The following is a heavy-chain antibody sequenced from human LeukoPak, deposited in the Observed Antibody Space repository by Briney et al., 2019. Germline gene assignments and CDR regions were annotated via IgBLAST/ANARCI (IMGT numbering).Heavy chain of an antibody. D-gene: IGHD3-10*01. J-gene: IGHJ4*02. CDR2: IYYSGST. CDR3: ARPKYYYGSGSYIDY. CDR1: GGSISSYY. V-gene: IGHV4-59*12. Sequence: SETLSLTCTVSGGSISSYYWSWIRQPPGKGLEWIGYIYYSGSTNYNPSLKSRVTISVDTSKNQFSLKLSSVTAADTAVYYCARPKYYYGSGSYIDYWGQGTLVTVSS.